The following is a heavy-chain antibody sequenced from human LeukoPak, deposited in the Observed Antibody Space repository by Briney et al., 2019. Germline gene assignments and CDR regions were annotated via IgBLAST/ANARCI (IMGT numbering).Heavy chain of an antibody. CDR3: ARGRRVTPTRYFDL. CDR1: GFTFSSYA. D-gene: IGHD2-21*02. J-gene: IGHJ2*01. V-gene: IGHV3-30*04. Sequence: QSGGSLRLSCAASGFTFSSYAMHWVRQAPGKGLEWVAVISYDGSNKYYADSVKGRFTISRDNSKNTLYLQMNSLRAEDTAVYYCARGRRVTPTRYFDLWGRGTLVTVSS. CDR2: ISYDGSNK.